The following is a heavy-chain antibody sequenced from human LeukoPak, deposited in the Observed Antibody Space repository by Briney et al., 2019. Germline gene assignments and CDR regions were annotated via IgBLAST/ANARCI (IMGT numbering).Heavy chain of an antibody. V-gene: IGHV4-59*05. Sequence: SETLSLTCTVSGGSINSYWSWIRQPPGKGLEWIGSIYYSGSTYYNPSLKSRVTISVDTSKNQFSLKLSSVTAADTAVYYCGIAAAGTNYYYMDVWGKGTTVTISS. J-gene: IGHJ6*03. CDR2: IYYSGST. D-gene: IGHD6-13*01. CDR3: GIAAAGTNYYYMDV. CDR1: GGSINSY.